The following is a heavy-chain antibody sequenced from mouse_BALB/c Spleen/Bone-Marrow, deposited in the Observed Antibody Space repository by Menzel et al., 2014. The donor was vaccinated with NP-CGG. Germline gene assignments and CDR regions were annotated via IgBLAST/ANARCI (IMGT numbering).Heavy chain of an antibody. CDR2: IFPSETYT. CDR3: TRGNWDY. CDR1: GYTFTSYW. D-gene: IGHD2-1*01. Sequence: QVQLQQSGAELVRPGASVKLSCKASGYTFTSYWINWVKQRPGQGLEWIGNIFPSETYTNYNQKFKDKATLTVDKSSSTAYMQLSSPTSEDSAVYYCTRGNWDYWGQGTTLTVSS. J-gene: IGHJ2*01. V-gene: IGHV1-69*02.